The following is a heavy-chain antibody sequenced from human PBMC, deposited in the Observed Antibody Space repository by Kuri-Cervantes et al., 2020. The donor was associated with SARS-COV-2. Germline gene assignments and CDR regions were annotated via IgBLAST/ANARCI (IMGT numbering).Heavy chain of an antibody. CDR2: IIPIFGTA. Sequence: SVKVSCKATGYTFTGYYMHWVRQAPGQGLEWMGGIIPIFGTANYAQKFQGRVTINADESASTAYMELSSLRSEDTAVYYCARAGVTSSRDYWGQGTLVTVSS. D-gene: IGHD2-2*01. CDR1: GYTFTGYY. CDR3: ARAGVTSSRDY. J-gene: IGHJ4*02. V-gene: IGHV1-69*13.